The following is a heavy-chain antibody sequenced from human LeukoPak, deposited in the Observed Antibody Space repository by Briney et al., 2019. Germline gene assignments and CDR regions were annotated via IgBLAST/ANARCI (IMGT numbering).Heavy chain of an antibody. D-gene: IGHD3-22*01. Sequence: SETLSLTCAVYGGSFSGYYWSWIRQPPGKGLEWIGEINHSGSTNYNPSLKSRVTISVDTSKNQFSLKLSSVTAADTAVYYCARNSRKYYYDSSGYYFGYWGQGTLVTVSS. V-gene: IGHV4-34*01. CDR1: GGSFSGYY. CDR2: INHSGST. CDR3: ARNSRKYYYDSSGYYFGY. J-gene: IGHJ4*02.